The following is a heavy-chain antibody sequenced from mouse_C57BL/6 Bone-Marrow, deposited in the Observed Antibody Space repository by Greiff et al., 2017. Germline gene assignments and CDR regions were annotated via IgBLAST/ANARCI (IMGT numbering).Heavy chain of an antibody. CDR2: IRLKSDNYAT. CDR3: TGLMVRRWDYAMDY. Sequence: EVQVVESGGGLVQPGGSMKLSCVASGFTFSNYWMNWVRQSPEKGLEWVAQIRLKSDNYATHYAESVKGRFTISRDDSKSSVYLQMNNLRAEDTGIYYCTGLMVRRWDYAMDYWGQGTSVTVSS. D-gene: IGHD2-14*01. CDR1: GFTFSNYW. V-gene: IGHV6-3*01. J-gene: IGHJ4*01.